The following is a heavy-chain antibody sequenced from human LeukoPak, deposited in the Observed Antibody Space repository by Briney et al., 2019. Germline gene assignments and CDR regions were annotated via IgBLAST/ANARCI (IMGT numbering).Heavy chain of an antibody. J-gene: IGHJ3*02. V-gene: IGHV3-74*01. D-gene: IGHD3-9*01. CDR3: ASSDWYAAFDI. CDR2: INSDGSST. Sequence: GGSLRLSCAASGFTFSSYVMSWVRQAPGKGLLWVSRINSDGSSTSYADSVKARFTISRDNAKNTLYLQMNSLRAEDTAVYYCASSDWYAAFDIWGQGTMVTVSS. CDR1: GFTFSSYV.